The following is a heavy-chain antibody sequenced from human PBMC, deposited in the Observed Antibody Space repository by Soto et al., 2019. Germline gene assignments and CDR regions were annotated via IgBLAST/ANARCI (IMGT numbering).Heavy chain of an antibody. V-gene: IGHV1-8*01. CDR2: MNPHTGET. Sequence: ASVKVSCKASGYTFTSYDINWVRQATGQGLELMGWMNPHTGETDATRKFQGRLTMTRNISINTAYLELSSLTSEDTAVYYCAKKHSGSSLAYWGQGSLVTVSS. CDR1: GYTFTSYD. J-gene: IGHJ4*02. CDR3: AKKHSGSSLAY. D-gene: IGHD6-6*01.